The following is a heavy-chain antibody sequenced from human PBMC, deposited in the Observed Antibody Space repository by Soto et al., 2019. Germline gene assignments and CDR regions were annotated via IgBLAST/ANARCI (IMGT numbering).Heavy chain of an antibody. Sequence: SLKVSCKASGGTFSSYAISWVRQAPGQGLEWMGGIIPIFGTANYAQKFQGRVTITADESTSTAYMELSSLRSEDTAVYYCARDRGDDYGDYVGHPNLWYFDLWGRGTLVTVSS. CDR3: ARDRGDDYGDYVGHPNLWYFDL. CDR1: GGTFSSYA. D-gene: IGHD4-17*01. V-gene: IGHV1-69*13. J-gene: IGHJ2*01. CDR2: IIPIFGTA.